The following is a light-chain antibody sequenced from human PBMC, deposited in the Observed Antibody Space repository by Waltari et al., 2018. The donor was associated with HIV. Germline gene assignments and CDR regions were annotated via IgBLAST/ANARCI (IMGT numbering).Light chain of an antibody. CDR3: QTWGAGFQV. CDR2: VNSDGSL. Sequence: QLVLTQSPSASASLGASVKFTCTLDSGHTSYAIAWHHQQPEKGPRYLMKVNSDGSLMKGDGTPDRFSGSSSGAERYLTISSLQSEDEADYYCQTWGAGFQVFGGGTKVTVL. CDR1: SGHTSYA. V-gene: IGLV4-69*01. J-gene: IGLJ2*01.